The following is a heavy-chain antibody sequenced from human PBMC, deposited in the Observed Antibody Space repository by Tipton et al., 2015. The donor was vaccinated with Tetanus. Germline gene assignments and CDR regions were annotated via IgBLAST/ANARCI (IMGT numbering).Heavy chain of an antibody. CDR1: GGSISSGTFY. J-gene: IGHJ5*02. CDR3: ARTAENWFDP. Sequence: TLSLTCTVSGGSISSGTFYWDWIRQPPGKGLEWIGNVYYNGNTLQNPSLRSRVTLSLDKSKNQFSLKLTSVTAADSAVYYCARTAENWFDPWGPGILVTVSS. V-gene: IGHV4-39*01. CDR2: VYYNGNT. D-gene: IGHD2-21*02.